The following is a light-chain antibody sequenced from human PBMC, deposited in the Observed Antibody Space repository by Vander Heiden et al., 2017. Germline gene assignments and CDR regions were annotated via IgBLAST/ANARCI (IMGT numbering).Light chain of an antibody. CDR3: QQYCSIPLS. CDR2: WAS. CDR1: QSVLYSPNNKNY. J-gene: IGKJ4*01. Sequence: DIVMTQAPDSLAVSLGERATINCKSSQSVLYSPNNKNYLAWYQQKPGQPPKLLIYWASTRESGVPDRFSGSGSGTDFTLTISSLQAEDVAVYYCQQYCSIPLSFGGGTKVEIK. V-gene: IGKV4-1*01.